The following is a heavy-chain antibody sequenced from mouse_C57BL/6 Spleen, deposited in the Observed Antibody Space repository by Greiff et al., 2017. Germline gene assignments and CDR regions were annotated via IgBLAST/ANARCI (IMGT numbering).Heavy chain of an antibody. J-gene: IGHJ4*01. CDR3: ARDGGITRYYYAMDY. D-gene: IGHD2-4*01. CDR2: ISYGGSN. V-gene: IGHV3-6*01. Sequence: DVQLQESGPGLVKPSQSLSLTCSVTGYSITSGYYWNWIRQFPGNKLEWMGYISYGGSNNYNPSLKNRISITRDTSKNQFFLTLNAVTTEDTATYYCARDGGITRYYYAMDYWGQGTSVTVSS. CDR1: GYSITSGYY.